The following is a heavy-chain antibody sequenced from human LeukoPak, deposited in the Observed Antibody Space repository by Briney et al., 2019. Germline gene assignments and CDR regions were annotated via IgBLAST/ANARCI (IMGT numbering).Heavy chain of an antibody. CDR2: ISSIGSTI. J-gene: IGHJ3*02. CDR3: VREPSQGAFDI. V-gene: IGHV3-48*01. CDR1: GFTFSTHT. Sequence: PGGSLRLSCAASGFTFSTHTMNWVRQAPGKGLEWVSSISSIGSTIYYADSVKGRFTISRDNAKNSLYLQMNSLRVEDTAVYYCVREPSQGAFDIWGQGTMVTVSS.